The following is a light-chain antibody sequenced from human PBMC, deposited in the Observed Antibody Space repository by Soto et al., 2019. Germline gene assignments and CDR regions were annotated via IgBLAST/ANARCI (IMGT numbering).Light chain of an antibody. CDR3: LQYYNYPWT. V-gene: IGKV1-6*01. J-gene: IGKJ1*01. CDR2: AAS. CDR1: QGIRND. Sequence: AIQMTQSPSSLSASVGDRITITCPASQGIRNDLGWYQQKPGKAPQLLTYAASTLHSAVPSHFSGSGSGTDFTLTIGSLQPEEFAAEYCLQYYNYPWTFGQGTKVEIK.